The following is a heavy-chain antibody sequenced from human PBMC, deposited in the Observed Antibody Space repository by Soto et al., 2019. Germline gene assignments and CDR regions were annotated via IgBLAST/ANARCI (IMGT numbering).Heavy chain of an antibody. D-gene: IGHD2-15*01. CDR1: DASISSGGYY. J-gene: IGHJ4*02. V-gene: IGHV4-31*03. CDR2: VYYSGTT. Sequence: PSETLSLTCTVSDASISSGGYYWGWIRQHPVMGLEWIGYVYYSGTTYYNPSLQSRVDISIDTSKNQFSLNLKSVTAADTAVYYCAAGNRWSTLFHYWGQGTLVTVSS. CDR3: AAGNRWSTLFHY.